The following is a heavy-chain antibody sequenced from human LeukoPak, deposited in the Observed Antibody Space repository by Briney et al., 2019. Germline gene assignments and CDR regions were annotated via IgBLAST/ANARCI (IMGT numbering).Heavy chain of an antibody. CDR1: GFTVSSNY. J-gene: IGHJ4*02. D-gene: IGHD6-19*01. CDR3: ARERAVAGLFDY. V-gene: IGHV3-66*01. CDR2: IYSGGRT. Sequence: GGSLRLSCAASGFTVSSNYMSGVRQAPGKGLEWVSVIYSGGRTYYADSVKGRFTISRDNSKNTLYLQMNSLRAEDTAVYYCARERAVAGLFDYWGQGTLVTVSS.